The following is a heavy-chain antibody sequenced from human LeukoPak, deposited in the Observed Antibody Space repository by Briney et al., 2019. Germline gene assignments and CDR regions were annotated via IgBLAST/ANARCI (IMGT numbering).Heavy chain of an antibody. CDR1: GYTFTSYG. CDR2: ISAYNGNT. V-gene: IGHV1-18*01. CDR3: ARDEENEGTQQLVRFLTGIDAFDI. J-gene: IGHJ3*02. D-gene: IGHD6-13*01. Sequence: ASVKVSCKAPGYTFTSYGISWVRQAPGQGLGWMGWISAYNGNTNYAQKLQGRVTMTTDTSTSTAYMELRSLRSDDTAVYYCARDEENEGTQQLVRFLTGIDAFDIWGQGTMVTVSS.